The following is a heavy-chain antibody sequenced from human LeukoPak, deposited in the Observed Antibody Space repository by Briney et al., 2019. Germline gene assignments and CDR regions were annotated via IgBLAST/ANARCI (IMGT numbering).Heavy chain of an antibody. J-gene: IGHJ4*02. CDR3: ARIGYDYVWGSYRPLDY. D-gene: IGHD3-16*02. CDR1: GGSFSGYY. V-gene: IGHV4-34*01. Sequence: SGTLSLTCAVYGGSFSGYYWSWIRQPPGKGLEWIGEINHSGSTNYNPSLKSRVTISVDTSKNQFSLKLSSVTAADTAVYYCARIGYDYVWGSYRPLDYWGQGTLVTVSS. CDR2: INHSGST.